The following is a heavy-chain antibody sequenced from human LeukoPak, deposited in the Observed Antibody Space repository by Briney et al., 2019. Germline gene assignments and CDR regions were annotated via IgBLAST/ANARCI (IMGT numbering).Heavy chain of an antibody. Sequence: GGSLRLSCAASGFTFSAYEMNWVRQAPGKGLEWVSYISSSGSTIYYADSVKGRFTISRDNAKNSLYLQMNSLRAEDTAVYYCARAVAGPAGEYYFDYWGQGTLVTVSS. CDR1: GFTFSAYE. CDR3: ARAVAGPAGEYYFDY. J-gene: IGHJ4*02. V-gene: IGHV3-48*03. D-gene: IGHD6-19*01. CDR2: ISSSGSTI.